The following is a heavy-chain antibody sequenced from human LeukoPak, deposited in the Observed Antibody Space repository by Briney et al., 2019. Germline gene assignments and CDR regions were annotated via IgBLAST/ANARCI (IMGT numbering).Heavy chain of an antibody. V-gene: IGHV4-4*07. CDR3: ARSSSGTIFTSPLRHFYYMDV. CDR1: GGSISSYY. J-gene: IGHJ6*03. CDR2: IDRSGST. D-gene: IGHD3-9*01. Sequence: SETLSPTCTFPGGSISSYYWTWVRQPAGKGLEWIGRIDRSGSTNYNPSLKSRVTMSVDTSKNQLSLKVNSVTAADTAVYYCARSSSGTIFTSPLRHFYYMDVWGKGTTVTVSS.